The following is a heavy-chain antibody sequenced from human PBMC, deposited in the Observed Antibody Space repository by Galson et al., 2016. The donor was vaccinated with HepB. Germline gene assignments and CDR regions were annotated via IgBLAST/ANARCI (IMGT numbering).Heavy chain of an antibody. Sequence: SVKVSCKASGYGFSGYYMNWVRQAPGQGLEWMGCIFPRSGATNYAQKFQGRVTMTADTSVSTVYMELSSLRSDDTAVFYCAGDGATVGTSPDYWGQGTLGTVSS. CDR1: GYGFSGYY. J-gene: IGHJ4*02. CDR2: IFPRSGAT. D-gene: IGHD4-23*01. CDR3: AGDGATVGTSPDY. V-gene: IGHV1-2*02.